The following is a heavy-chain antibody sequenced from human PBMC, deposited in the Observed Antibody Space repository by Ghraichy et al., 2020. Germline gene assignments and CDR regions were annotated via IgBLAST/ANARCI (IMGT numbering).Heavy chain of an antibody. CDR1: RFTFSNAW. CDR3: TTDDGLGYFDY. V-gene: IGHV3-15*01. Sequence: GGSLRLSCAASRFTFSNAWMSWVRQAPGKGLEWVGRIKSKTDGGTTDYAAPVKGRFTISRDDSKNTLYLQMNSLKTEDTAVYYCTTDDGLGYFDYWGQGTLVTVSS. D-gene: IGHD2-2*03. CDR2: IKSKTDGGTT. J-gene: IGHJ4*02.